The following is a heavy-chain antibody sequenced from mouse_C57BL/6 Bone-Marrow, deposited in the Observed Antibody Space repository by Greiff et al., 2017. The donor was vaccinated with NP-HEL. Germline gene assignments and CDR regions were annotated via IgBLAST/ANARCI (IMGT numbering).Heavy chain of an antibody. CDR1: GFSLTSYA. D-gene: IGHD1-1*01. CDR3: ARKGVTTVVEDWYFDV. J-gene: IGHJ1*03. CDR2: IWTGGGT. Sequence: VQLQQSGPGLVAPSQSLSITCTVSGFSLTSYAISWVRQPPGKGLEWLGVIWTGGGTTYNSALKSRLSISKDNSKSQVFLKMNSLQTDDTARYYCARKGVTTVVEDWYFDVGGTGTTVTVSS. V-gene: IGHV2-9-1*01.